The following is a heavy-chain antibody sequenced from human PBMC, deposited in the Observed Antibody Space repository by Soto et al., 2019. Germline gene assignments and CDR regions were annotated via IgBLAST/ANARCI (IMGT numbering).Heavy chain of an antibody. CDR1: GGSISSYY. CDR3: ATGIAVAGTLGGYYYYGMDV. Sequence: SETLSLTCTVSGGSISSYYWSWIRQPPGKGLEWIGYIYYSGSTNYNPSLKSRVTISVDTSKNQFSLKLSSVTAADTAVYYCATGIAVAGTLGGYYYYGMDVWGQGTTVTVSS. CDR2: IYYSGST. D-gene: IGHD6-19*01. V-gene: IGHV4-59*01. J-gene: IGHJ6*02.